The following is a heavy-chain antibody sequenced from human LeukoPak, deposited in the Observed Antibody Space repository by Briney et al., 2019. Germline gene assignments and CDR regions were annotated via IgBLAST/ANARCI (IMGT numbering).Heavy chain of an antibody. J-gene: IGHJ4*02. Sequence: GASVTVSCKASGYTFTSYAMHWVRQAPGQRLEWMGWINAGNGNTKYSQKFQGRVTITRDTSASTAYMELSSLRSEDTAVYYCARRHYCSSTSCLYYFDYWGQGTLVTVSS. CDR2: INAGNGNT. V-gene: IGHV1-3*01. CDR3: ARRHYCSSTSCLYYFDY. D-gene: IGHD2-2*01. CDR1: GYTFTSYA.